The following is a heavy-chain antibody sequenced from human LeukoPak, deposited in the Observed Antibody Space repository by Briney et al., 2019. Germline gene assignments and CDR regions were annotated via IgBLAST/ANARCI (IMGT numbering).Heavy chain of an antibody. V-gene: IGHV3-23*01. Sequence: QAGGSLRLSCAASGFTFSSYAMSWVRKAPGKGLEWVAGISAGGGSTYYADSVKGRFTISRDNSKNMLYLQLNSLRAEDTAVYYCAKGDPPTYYDILTGQDYWGQGTLVTVSS. D-gene: IGHD3-9*01. J-gene: IGHJ4*02. CDR3: AKGDPPTYYDILTGQDY. CDR1: GFTFSSYA. CDR2: ISAGGGST.